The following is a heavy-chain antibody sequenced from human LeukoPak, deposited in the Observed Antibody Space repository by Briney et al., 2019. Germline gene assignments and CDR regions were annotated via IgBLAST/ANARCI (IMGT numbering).Heavy chain of an antibody. D-gene: IGHD6-13*01. CDR1: GGSFSGYY. CDR2: INHSGST. J-gene: IGHJ4*02. Sequence: SETLSLTCAVYGGSFSGYYWSWIRQPPGKGLEWIGEINHSGSTSYNPSLKSRVTISVDTSKNQFSLKLSSVTAADTAVYYCARGDSSSWYLPFDYWGQGTLVTVSS. V-gene: IGHV4-34*01. CDR3: ARGDSSSWYLPFDY.